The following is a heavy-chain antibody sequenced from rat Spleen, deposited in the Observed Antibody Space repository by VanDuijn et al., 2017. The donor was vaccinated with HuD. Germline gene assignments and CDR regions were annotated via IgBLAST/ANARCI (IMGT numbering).Heavy chain of an antibody. D-gene: IGHD4-5*01. CDR3: GRHGRGKTTYYYVMDA. J-gene: IGHJ4*01. CDR1: GFTFSNYY. Sequence: EVQLVESGGGLVQPGRSLKLSCAASGFTFSNYYMAWVRQAPTKGLEWVTSISTGGGNTYYRDSVKGRFTISRDNAKNTLYLQMDSLKSEDTATYYCGRHGRGKTTYYYVMDAWGQGTSVTVSS. CDR2: ISTGGGNT. V-gene: IGHV5-25*01.